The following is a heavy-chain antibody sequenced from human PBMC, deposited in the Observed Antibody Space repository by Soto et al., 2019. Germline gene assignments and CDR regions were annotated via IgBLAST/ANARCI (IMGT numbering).Heavy chain of an antibody. D-gene: IGHD4-17*01. CDR2: ISAYNGDT. Sequence: ASVKVSCKASGYSFTTHGISWVRRAPGHGLEWMGWISAYNGDTHYVQRFQGRLTMTTDTSTSTAYMELRSLTSDDTAVYYCARDPPFSGILRGTPLMDVWGQGTTVTVSS. CDR1: GYSFTTHG. J-gene: IGHJ6*02. V-gene: IGHV1-18*04. CDR3: ARDPPFSGILRGTPLMDV.